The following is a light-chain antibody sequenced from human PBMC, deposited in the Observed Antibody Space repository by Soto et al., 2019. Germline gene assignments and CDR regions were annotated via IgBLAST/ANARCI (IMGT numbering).Light chain of an antibody. Sequence: DIQMTQSPSSLSASVGDRVTITCRARQGISNYLAWYQQKPGKVPKLLIYAASTLQSVVPSRFSGSGSVTDFTLTISSLQPEDVATYYCQKYNSAPYTFCQGTKMEIK. V-gene: IGKV1-27*01. CDR3: QKYNSAPYT. CDR1: QGISNY. J-gene: IGKJ2*01. CDR2: AAS.